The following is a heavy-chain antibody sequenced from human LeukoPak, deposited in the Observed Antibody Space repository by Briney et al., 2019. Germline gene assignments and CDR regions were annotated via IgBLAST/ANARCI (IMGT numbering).Heavy chain of an antibody. CDR3: ARDLYFDGSGYYYHDY. D-gene: IGHD3-22*01. J-gene: IGHJ4*02. V-gene: IGHV3-7*01. CDR2: IKQGGGEK. Sequence: GGSLRLSCAASGFTFSSYLMSWVRQAPGKGLEWVANIKQGGGEKYYVDSVKGRFTISRDNAKNSLYLQMNSLRAEDTAVYYCARDLYFDGSGYYYHDYWGQGILVTVSS. CDR1: GFTFSSYL.